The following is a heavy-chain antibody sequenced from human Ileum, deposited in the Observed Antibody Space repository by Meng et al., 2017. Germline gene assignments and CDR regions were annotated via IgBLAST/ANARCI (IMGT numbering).Heavy chain of an antibody. D-gene: IGHD1-1*01. CDR1: GYNFIGYW. J-gene: IGHJ4*02. CDR2: INPNGGGT. Sequence: QVQLVQSGAEVKKPGASVKVSCKTSGYNFIGYWLSWVRQAPGQGLEWIGWINPNGGGTNYAHKFLGRVTVTRDTSTSTAYMEMSSLTYDDTAVYYCAILEGGWGQGTLVTSPQ. CDR3: AILEGG. V-gene: IGHV1-2*07.